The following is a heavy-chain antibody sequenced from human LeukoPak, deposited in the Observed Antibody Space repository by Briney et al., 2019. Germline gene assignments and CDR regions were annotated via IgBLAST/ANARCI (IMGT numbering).Heavy chain of an antibody. Sequence: SETLSLTCTVSGGSISSYYWSWIRQPPGKGLEWIGYIYYSGSTNYNPSLKSRVTISVDASKNQFSLKLSSVTAADTAVYYCARDIGLNYYYYYGMDVWGQGTTVTVSS. CDR2: IYYSGST. V-gene: IGHV4-59*01. D-gene: IGHD3-10*01. CDR1: GGSISSYY. CDR3: ARDIGLNYYYYYGMDV. J-gene: IGHJ6*02.